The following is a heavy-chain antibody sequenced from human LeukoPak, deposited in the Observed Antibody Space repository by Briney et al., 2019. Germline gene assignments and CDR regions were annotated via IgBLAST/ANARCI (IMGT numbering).Heavy chain of an antibody. CDR3: AREVPVGVVVPAAMKKHYYYYGMDV. D-gene: IGHD2-2*01. J-gene: IGHJ6*04. Sequence: ASVKVSCKASGGTFSSYAISWVRQAPGQGLEWMGGIIPILGTANYAQKFQGRVTITADESTSTAYIELSRLRSEDTAVYYCAREVPVGVVVPAAMKKHYYYYGMDVWGKGTTVTVSS. V-gene: IGHV1-69*13. CDR2: IIPILGTA. CDR1: GGTFSSYA.